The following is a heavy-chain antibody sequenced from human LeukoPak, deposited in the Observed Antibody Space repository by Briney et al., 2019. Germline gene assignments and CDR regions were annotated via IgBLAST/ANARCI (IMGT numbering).Heavy chain of an antibody. D-gene: IGHD3-22*01. CDR2: INPSGGST. CDR3: ARAYYYDSSGYDHSDY. J-gene: IGHJ4*02. Sequence: ASVKVSCKASGYTFTSYYMHWVRQAPGQGLEWMGIINPSGGSTSYAQKFQGRVTMTRDTSTSTVYMELSSLRSEDTAVYYCARAYYYDSSGYDHSDYWGQGTLVTVSS. CDR1: GYTFTSYY. V-gene: IGHV1-46*01.